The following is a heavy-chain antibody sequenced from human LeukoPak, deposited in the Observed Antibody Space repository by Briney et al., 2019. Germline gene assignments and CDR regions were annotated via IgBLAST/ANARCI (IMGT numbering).Heavy chain of an antibody. D-gene: IGHD6-19*01. CDR1: GFTFSSYW. V-gene: IGHV3-7*01. Sequence: GGSLRLSCAASGFTFSSYWMSWFRQAPGKGLEWVANIREDGSERYYVVSVKGRFTISRDNAKNSLYLQMCSLRAEDTAVYYCARDLGKAGGYSSAFDYWGRGTLVTVSS. J-gene: IGHJ4*02. CDR2: IREDGSER. CDR3: ARDLGKAGGYSSAFDY.